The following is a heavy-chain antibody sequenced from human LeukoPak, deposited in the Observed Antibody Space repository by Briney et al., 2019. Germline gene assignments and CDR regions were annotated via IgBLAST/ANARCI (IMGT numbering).Heavy chain of an antibody. Sequence: GSLRLSCAASGFTFNSYSMYWVRPAPGKGLEWVSSISSSSSHMFYADSVKGRFSISRDNANNSLYLQMNSLRAEDTAVYYCVRDSGSSYGYYFLHWGQGTLVIVSS. V-gene: IGHV3-21*01. D-gene: IGHD1-26*01. CDR3: VRDSGSSYGYYFLH. J-gene: IGHJ1*01. CDR1: GFTFNSYS. CDR2: ISSSSSHM.